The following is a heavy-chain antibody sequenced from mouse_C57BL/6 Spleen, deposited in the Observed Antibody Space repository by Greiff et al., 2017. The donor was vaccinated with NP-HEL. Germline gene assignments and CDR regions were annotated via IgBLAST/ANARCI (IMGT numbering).Heavy chain of an antibody. J-gene: IGHJ4*01. CDR3: ARHGGITRYYYAMDY. Sequence: VQVVESGPGLVAPSQSLSITCTVSGFSLTSYGVHWVRQPPGKGLEWLVVIWSDGSTTYNSALKSRLSISKDNSKSQVFLKMNSLQTDDTAMYYCARHGGITRYYYAMDYWGQGTSVTVSS. CDR1: GFSLTSYG. CDR2: IWSDGST. V-gene: IGHV2-6-1*01. D-gene: IGHD2-4*01.